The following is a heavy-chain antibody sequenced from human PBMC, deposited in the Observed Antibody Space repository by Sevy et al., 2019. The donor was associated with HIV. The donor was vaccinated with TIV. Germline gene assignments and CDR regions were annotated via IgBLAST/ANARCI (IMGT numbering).Heavy chain of an antibody. CDR3: ARAPPVTVTTRYFDY. J-gene: IGHJ4*02. CDR2: INHSGST. CDR1: GGSFSGYY. Sequence: SETLSLTCAVYGGSFSGYYWSWIRQPPGKGLEWIGEINHSGSTNYNPSLKSRVTISVDTSKNQFSLKLSSVTAADTAVYYCARAPPVTVTTRYFDYWGQGTLVTVSS. V-gene: IGHV4-34*01. D-gene: IGHD4-17*01.